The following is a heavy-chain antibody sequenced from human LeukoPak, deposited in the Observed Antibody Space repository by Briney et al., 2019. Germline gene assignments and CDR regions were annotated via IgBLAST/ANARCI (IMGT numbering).Heavy chain of an antibody. Sequence: SETLSLTCAVYGGSFSGYYWSWIRQPPRKGPEWIGEINHSGITNYNPSLKSRVTMSVDTSKNQFSLKLSSVTAADTAVYYCARGWYSSGWLHKPRLFDYWGQGTLVTVSS. CDR1: GGSFSGYY. V-gene: IGHV4-34*01. CDR3: ARGWYSSGWLHKPRLFDY. D-gene: IGHD6-19*01. CDR2: INHSGIT. J-gene: IGHJ4*02.